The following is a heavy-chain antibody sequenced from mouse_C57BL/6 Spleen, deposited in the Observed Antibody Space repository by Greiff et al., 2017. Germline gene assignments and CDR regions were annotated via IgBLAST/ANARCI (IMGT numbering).Heavy chain of an antibody. CDR1: GYTFTSYW. CDR3: ARSNYGGSYGFAY. CDR2: IHPNSGST. D-gene: IGHD1-1*01. Sequence: QVQLKQPGAELVKPGASVKLSCKASGYTFTSYWMHWVKQRPGQGLEWIGMIHPNSGSTNYNEKFKSKATLTVDKSSSTAYMQLSSLTSEDSAVYYCARSNYGGSYGFAYWGQGTLVTVSA. J-gene: IGHJ3*01. V-gene: IGHV1-64*01.